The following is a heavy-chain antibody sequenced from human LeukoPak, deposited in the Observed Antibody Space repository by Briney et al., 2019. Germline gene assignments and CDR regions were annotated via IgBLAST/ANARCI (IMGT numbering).Heavy chain of an antibody. J-gene: IGHJ4*02. D-gene: IGHD3-10*01. Sequence: GGSLRLSCAASGFTFSSYSMNWVRQAPGKGLEWVSSISSSSSYIYYADSVKGRFTISRDNAKNSLYLQMNSLRAEDTAVYYCARSLLLWFGELTNFDYWGQGTLVTVSS. V-gene: IGHV3-21*01. CDR3: ARSLLLWFGELTNFDY. CDR1: GFTFSSYS. CDR2: ISSSSSYI.